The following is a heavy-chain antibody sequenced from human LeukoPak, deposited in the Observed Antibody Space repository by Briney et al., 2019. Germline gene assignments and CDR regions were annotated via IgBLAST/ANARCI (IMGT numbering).Heavy chain of an antibody. CDR3: AKDRGTPDAFDL. J-gene: IGHJ3*01. Sequence: GGSLRLSCAGSGFTFGGYWMHWVRQAPGKGLVWVSRVDIDGINTIYEDSVKGRFTISRDNAKNTLYLHMSSLRAEDTAVYYCAKDRGTPDAFDLWGQGTMVTVSS. D-gene: IGHD5-24*01. CDR2: VDIDGINT. V-gene: IGHV3-74*01. CDR1: GFTFGGYW.